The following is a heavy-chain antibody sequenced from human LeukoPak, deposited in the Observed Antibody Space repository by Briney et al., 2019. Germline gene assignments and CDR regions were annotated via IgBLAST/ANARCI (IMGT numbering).Heavy chain of an antibody. CDR1: GFTFSSYS. Sequence: GGSLSLSCAASGFTFSSYSMNWVRQAQGKGLEWVSSISGSSSYINHADSVKGRFTVSRDNAKNSLYLQMDSLRVEDTAVYYCARDPPSRGTRYFDYWGQGILVTVSS. V-gene: IGHV3-21*01. CDR3: ARDPPSRGTRYFDY. CDR2: ISGSSSYI. J-gene: IGHJ4*02. D-gene: IGHD3-16*01.